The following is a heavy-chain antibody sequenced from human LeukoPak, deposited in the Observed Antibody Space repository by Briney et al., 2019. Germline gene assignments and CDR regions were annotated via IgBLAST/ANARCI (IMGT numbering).Heavy chain of an antibody. D-gene: IGHD2-15*01. J-gene: IGHJ4*02. V-gene: IGHV1-69*13. CDR3: ARVGGLAAPTFDY. Sequence: SVKVSCKASGGTLSSYAISWVRQAPGQGLEWMGGIIPIFGTANYAQKFQGRVTITADESTSTAYMELSSLRSEDTAVYYCARVGGLAAPTFDYWGQGTLVTVSS. CDR1: GGTLSSYA. CDR2: IIPIFGTA.